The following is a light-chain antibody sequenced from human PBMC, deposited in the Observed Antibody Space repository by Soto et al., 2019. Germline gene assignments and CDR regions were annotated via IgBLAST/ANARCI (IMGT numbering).Light chain of an antibody. CDR3: QQYGSSPGT. V-gene: IGKV3-20*01. J-gene: IGKJ1*01. CDR2: GAS. CDR1: QSVSSGY. Sequence: EIVLTQSPATLSLSPGERATLSFRASQSVSSGYLAWYQQKPGQAPRLLIYGASSRATGIPDRFSGSGSGTDFTLTISRLEPEDFAVYYCQQYGSSPGTFGQGTKVDIK.